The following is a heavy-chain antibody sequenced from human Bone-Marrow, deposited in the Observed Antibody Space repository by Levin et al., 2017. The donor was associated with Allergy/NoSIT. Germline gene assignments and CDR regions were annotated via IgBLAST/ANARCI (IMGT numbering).Heavy chain of an antibody. CDR3: ARGEQLADFDY. V-gene: IGHV4-59*01. Sequence: SETLSLTCTVSGGSISSYYWSWIRQPPGKGLEWIGYIYYSGSTNYNLSLKSRVTISVDTSKNQFSLKLSSVTAADTAVYYCARGEQLADFDYWGQGTLVTVSS. J-gene: IGHJ4*02. D-gene: IGHD6-13*01. CDR1: GGSISSYY. CDR2: IYYSGST.